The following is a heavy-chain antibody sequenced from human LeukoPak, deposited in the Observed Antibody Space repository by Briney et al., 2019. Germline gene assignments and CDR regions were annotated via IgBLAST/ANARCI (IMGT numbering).Heavy chain of an antibody. J-gene: IGHJ6*02. CDR3: ARDSHYCDSSGGYGMDV. D-gene: IGHD3-22*01. V-gene: IGHV4-4*07. Sequence: SETLSLTCTVSGGSISSYYWSWIRQPAGKGLEWIGRIYTSGSTDYNPSLKSRVTMSVDTSKNQFSLKLSSVTAADTAVYYCARDSHYCDSSGGYGMDVWGQGTTVTVSS. CDR1: GGSISSYY. CDR2: IYTSGST.